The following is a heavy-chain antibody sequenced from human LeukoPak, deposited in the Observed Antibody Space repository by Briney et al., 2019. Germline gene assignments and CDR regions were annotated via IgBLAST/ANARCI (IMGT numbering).Heavy chain of an antibody. CDR2: IYYSGST. V-gene: IGHV4-61*01. Sequence: PSETLSLTRTVSGGSVSSGSYYWSWIRQPPGKGLEWIGYIYYSGSTNYNPSLKSRVTISVDTSKNQFSLKLSSVTAADTAVYYCASSSWFDPWGQGTLVTVSS. CDR1: GGSVSSGSYY. J-gene: IGHJ5*02. CDR3: ASSSWFDP.